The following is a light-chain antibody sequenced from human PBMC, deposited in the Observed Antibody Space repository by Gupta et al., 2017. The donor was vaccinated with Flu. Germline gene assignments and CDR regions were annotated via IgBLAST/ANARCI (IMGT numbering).Light chain of an antibody. Sequence: DIQTTQSPLSLSVSVGARATISCRASQSITSWAAWFQQTQRIAPQLLNHRTPSSPNGVASRVSSSGSGTEFTLTIRSLQSDDFATYYCQQYSRFTFGHGTTVDMK. CDR1: QSITSW. V-gene: IGKV1-5*03. J-gene: IGKJ3*01. CDR3: QQYSRFT. CDR2: RTP.